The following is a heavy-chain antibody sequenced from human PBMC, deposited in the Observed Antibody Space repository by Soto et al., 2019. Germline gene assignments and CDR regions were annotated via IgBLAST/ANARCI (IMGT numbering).Heavy chain of an antibody. CDR2: MNPNSGNT. CDR1: GYTFTSYG. D-gene: IGHD6-13*01. V-gene: IGHV1-8*02. J-gene: IGHJ1*01. CDR3: ARRLAAARRFNEYFDH. Sequence: GASVKGSCKASGYTFTSYGISWVRQAPGQGLEWMGWMNPNSGNTGYAQKFQGRVTMTRNTSISTAYMELSSLRSEDTAVYFCARRLAAARRFNEYFDHWGQGTLVTVSS.